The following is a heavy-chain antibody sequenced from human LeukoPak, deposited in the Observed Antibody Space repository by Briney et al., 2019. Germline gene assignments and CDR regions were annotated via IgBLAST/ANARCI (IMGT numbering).Heavy chain of an antibody. V-gene: IGHV4-31*03. J-gene: IGHJ6*02. CDR3: ARALRLTPSVGYYYYGMDV. CDR1: DGSISTAGYY. D-gene: IGHD4-23*01. CDR2: IYHSGST. Sequence: PSETLSLTCTVSDGSISTAGYYWSWIRQPPGKGLEWIGYIYHSGSTYYNPSLKSRVTISVDTSKKQFSLKLNSVTAADTAVYYCARALRLTPSVGYYYYGMDVWGQGTTVTVSS.